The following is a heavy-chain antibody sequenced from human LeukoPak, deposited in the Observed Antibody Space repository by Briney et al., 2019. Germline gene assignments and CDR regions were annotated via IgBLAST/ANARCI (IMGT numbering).Heavy chain of an antibody. Sequence: GGSLRLSFAASGFTFSNYAMSWVRQAPGRGLEWVSALSGSGDRSYYADSVKGRFSISRDNSKNTLYLQMNSLRAEDTAVYYCAKEWRYSSSWYQYYFDSWGQGTLVTVSS. CDR2: LSGSGDRS. CDR3: AKEWRYSSSWYQYYFDS. CDR1: GFTFSNYA. D-gene: IGHD6-13*01. J-gene: IGHJ4*02. V-gene: IGHV3-23*01.